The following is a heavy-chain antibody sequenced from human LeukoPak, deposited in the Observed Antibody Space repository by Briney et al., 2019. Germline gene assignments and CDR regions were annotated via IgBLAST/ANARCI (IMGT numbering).Heavy chain of an antibody. CDR2: IYYSGSL. J-gene: IGHJ4*02. CDR3: ARAKWELEVYFDY. D-gene: IGHD1-26*01. V-gene: IGHV4-28*05. Sequence: SEPLSLPCPVSGYPISSSNWWGWIRQPPGKGLEWIGYIYYSGSLYYNPSLKSQVTMSVDTSKNQFSLKLSSVTAVDAAVYDCARAKWELEVYFDYWGQGTLVTVSS. CDR1: GYPISSSNW.